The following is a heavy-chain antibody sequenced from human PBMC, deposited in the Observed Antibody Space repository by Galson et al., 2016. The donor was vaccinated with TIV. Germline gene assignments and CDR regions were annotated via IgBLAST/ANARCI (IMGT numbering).Heavy chain of an antibody. CDR2: ISDGGKT. D-gene: IGHD3-22*01. CDR1: GLSININY. Sequence: SLRLSCAASGLSININYMTWVRQAPGKGLEWVSLISDGGKTYYADSVKGRFTISRDSSKNILYLQMNGLRTEDTAVYYRARDRMIDGTYYYYYFGMDVWGQGTAVTVSS. V-gene: IGHV3-66*02. J-gene: IGHJ6*02. CDR3: ARDRMIDGTYYYYYFGMDV.